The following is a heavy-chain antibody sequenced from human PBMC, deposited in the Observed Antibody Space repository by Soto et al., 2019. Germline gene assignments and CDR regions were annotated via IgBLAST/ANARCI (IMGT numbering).Heavy chain of an antibody. CDR3: ARGGIGCSGGSCYSNYYGMDV. CDR1: GFTFSSYS. CDR2: ISSSSSYI. Sequence: EVQLVESGGGLVKPGGSLRLSCAASGFTFSSYSMNWVRQAPGKGLEWVSSISSSSSYIYYADSVKGRFTISRDNAKNSLYLQMNSLRAEDTAVYYRARGGIGCSGGSCYSNYYGMDVWGQGTTVTVSS. D-gene: IGHD2-15*01. J-gene: IGHJ6*02. V-gene: IGHV3-21*01.